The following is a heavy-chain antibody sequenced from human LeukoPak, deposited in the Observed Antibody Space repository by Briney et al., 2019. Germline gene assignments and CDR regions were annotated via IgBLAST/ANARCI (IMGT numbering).Heavy chain of an antibody. Sequence: GGSLRLSCAASGFTFSNAWMSWVRQAPGKGLEWVGRIKSKTDGGTTDYAAPVKGRFTISRDDSKNTLYLQMNSLKTEDTAVYYCTTEGPGYSSGWTHDYWGQGILVTVSS. V-gene: IGHV3-15*01. J-gene: IGHJ4*02. CDR2: IKSKTDGGTT. CDR1: GFTFSNAW. D-gene: IGHD6-19*01. CDR3: TTEGPGYSSGWTHDY.